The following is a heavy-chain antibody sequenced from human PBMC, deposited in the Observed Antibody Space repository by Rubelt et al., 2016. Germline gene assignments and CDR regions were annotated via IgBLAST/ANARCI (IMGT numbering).Heavy chain of an antibody. CDR3: TTDTAMDNDFDY. D-gene: IGHD5-18*01. V-gene: IGHV3-15*07. Sequence: EVQLVESGGGLVKPGGSLRLSCAASGFTFSNAWVNWVRQAPGKGLDWVGRIKSKTDGGTTDYAAPVKRRFTISRDDSKHTLYLQMNSLKTEDTAVYYCTTDTAMDNDFDYWGQGTLVTVSS. CDR2: IKSKTDGGTT. J-gene: IGHJ4*02. CDR1: GFTFSNAW.